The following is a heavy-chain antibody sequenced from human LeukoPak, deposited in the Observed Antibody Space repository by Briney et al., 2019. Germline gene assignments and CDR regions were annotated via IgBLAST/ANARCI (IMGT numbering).Heavy chain of an antibody. V-gene: IGHV4-39*01. D-gene: IGHD3-22*01. CDR2: IYFSET. CDR3: ASPSKLVISRGGFDM. CDR1: GGSSSDTSYY. J-gene: IGHJ3*02. Sequence: PSETLSLTCTVSGGSSSDTSYYWAWIRQPPGKALEWIGSIYFSETKYNPSLKSRITISGDASKKQFSLKLSSVTAADTAVYYCASPSKLVISRGGFDMWGQGTMVTVSA.